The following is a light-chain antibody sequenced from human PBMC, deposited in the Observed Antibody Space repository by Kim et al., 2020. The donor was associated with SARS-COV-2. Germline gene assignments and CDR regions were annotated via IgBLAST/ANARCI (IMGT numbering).Light chain of an antibody. V-gene: IGKV1-39*01. CDR2: ATS. CDR1: QTIRNY. CDR3: QQSYTTPYT. J-gene: IGKJ2*01. Sequence: SASVGDRVTISCLASQTIRNYLNWYQQKSGKPPKLLIYATSALQSGVPSRFSGSGSGTEFTLTISSLQPEDIADYYCQQSYTTPYTFGQGTKLEI.